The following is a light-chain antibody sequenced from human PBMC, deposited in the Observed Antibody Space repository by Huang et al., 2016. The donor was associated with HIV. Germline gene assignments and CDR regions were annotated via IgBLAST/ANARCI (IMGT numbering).Light chain of an antibody. J-gene: IGKJ4*01. Sequence: DIVMTQSPNSLAVSLGERATINCKSSQSGLFSSKNRNYLAWYQQKPGQPPQLLIYWASTRESGVPDRFSGSGSATDFTLTIRSLQAEDVADYYCQQYYSIPPSFGGGTKVEI. CDR1: QSGLFSSKNRNY. CDR3: QQYYSIPPS. CDR2: WAS. V-gene: IGKV4-1*01.